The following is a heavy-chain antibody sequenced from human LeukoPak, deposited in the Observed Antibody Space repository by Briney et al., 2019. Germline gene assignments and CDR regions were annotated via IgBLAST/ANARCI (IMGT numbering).Heavy chain of an antibody. CDR3: ARAPMVRGVIITSESRYFDY. CDR1: GGSITSSSYY. D-gene: IGHD3-10*01. Sequence: SETLSLTCAVSGGSITSSSYYWGWIRQPPGKGLEWIGSISYSGGTYYNPSLKSRVTISVDTSKNQFSLKLSSVTAADTAVYYCARAPMVRGVIITSESRYFDYWGQGTLVTVSS. CDR2: ISYSGGT. J-gene: IGHJ4*02. V-gene: IGHV4-39*07.